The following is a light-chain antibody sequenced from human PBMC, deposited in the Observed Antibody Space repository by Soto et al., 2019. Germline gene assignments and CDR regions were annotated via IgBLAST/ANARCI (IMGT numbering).Light chain of an antibody. CDR1: SSDVGGYNY. CDR3: CSYAGSYTHV. Sequence: QSVLTQPRSVSGSPGQSVTISCTGTSSDVGGYNYVSWYQQHPGKAPKLMISDVSKRPSGVPDRLSGSKSGNTASLTISGLQAEDEADYYCCSYAGSYTHVFGTGTKLTVL. J-gene: IGLJ1*01. CDR2: DVS. V-gene: IGLV2-11*01.